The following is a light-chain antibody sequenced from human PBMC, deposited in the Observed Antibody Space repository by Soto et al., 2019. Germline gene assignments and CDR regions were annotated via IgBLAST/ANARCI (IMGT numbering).Light chain of an antibody. J-gene: IGKJ4*01. Sequence: DIQMTQSPSTLSACVGDIVTITGGASQSISVWLAWYQQKAGKAPNLLIYKASRLESGVPSRFSGSRSGTEFTLTISSLQPEDFATYYCLQHNSYPLTFGGGTKVHIK. CDR2: KAS. CDR3: LQHNSYPLT. V-gene: IGKV1-5*03. CDR1: QSISVW.